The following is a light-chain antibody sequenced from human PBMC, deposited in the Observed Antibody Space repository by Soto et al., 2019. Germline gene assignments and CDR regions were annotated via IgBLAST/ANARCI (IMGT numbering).Light chain of an antibody. CDR3: ERYNSYPLT. V-gene: IGKV1D-16*01. CDR2: AAS. CDR1: QGISSW. J-gene: IGKJ4*01. Sequence: DIQMTQSPSSLSASVGDRVSITCRASQGISSWLAWYQQKPEKTPKSLIYAASSLQSGVQSRFSGSRSGTDFNVTISSLQREDVATYYCERYNSYPLTFGGGTKVEIK.